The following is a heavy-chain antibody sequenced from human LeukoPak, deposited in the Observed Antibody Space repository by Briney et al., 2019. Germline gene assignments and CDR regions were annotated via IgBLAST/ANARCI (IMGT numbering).Heavy chain of an antibody. J-gene: IGHJ4*02. Sequence: PGGSLRLSCAASGFTFSTYAMNWVRQAPGKGLEWVSSISVSGSSAYYADSVKGRFTISRDNSKNTLFLQMNSLRAEDTALYYCAKPHCTGGTCYQYFDYWGQGTLVTDSS. V-gene: IGHV3-23*01. CDR2: ISVSGSSA. D-gene: IGHD2-15*01. CDR3: AKPHCTGGTCYQYFDY. CDR1: GFTFSTYA.